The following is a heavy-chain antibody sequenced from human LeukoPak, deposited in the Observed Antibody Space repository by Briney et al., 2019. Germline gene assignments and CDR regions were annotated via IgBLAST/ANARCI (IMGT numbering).Heavy chain of an antibody. Sequence: PSETLSLTCTVSGGSISSSNYYWGWICQPPGKGLEWIGSIFYSGSTYYNPSLKSRVTISADTFKNQFSLKLDSVTAADTAVYYCARLQYRGYSYGLIDFWGQGALVTVSS. V-gene: IGHV4-39*01. CDR1: GGSISSSNYY. J-gene: IGHJ4*02. CDR3: ARLQYRGYSYGLIDF. D-gene: IGHD5-18*01. CDR2: IFYSGST.